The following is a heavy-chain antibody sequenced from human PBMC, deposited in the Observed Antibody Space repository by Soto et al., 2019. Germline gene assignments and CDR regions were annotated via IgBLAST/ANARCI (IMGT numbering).Heavy chain of an antibody. V-gene: IGHV3-23*01. Sequence: VGSLRLSCAASGFKFSNYAMSWVRQAPGNGLEWVSLISATGGGTYYSDSVKGRFTTSRDNSHNTLYLQVHSLTAEDTAVYYCAKDRRAGGNSAFYFDFWGQGAQVTAPQ. J-gene: IGHJ4*02. CDR1: GFKFSNYA. D-gene: IGHD3-16*01. CDR2: ISATGGGT. CDR3: AKDRRAGGNSAFYFDF.